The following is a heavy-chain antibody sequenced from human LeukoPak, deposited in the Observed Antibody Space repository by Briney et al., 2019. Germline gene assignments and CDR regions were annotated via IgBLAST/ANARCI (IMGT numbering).Heavy chain of an antibody. D-gene: IGHD6-19*01. CDR2: INHSGST. V-gene: IGHV4-34*01. Sequence: SENLSLTCAVYGGSFSGYYWSWIRQPPGKGLEWIGEINHSGSTNYNPSLKSRVTISVDTSKNQFSLKLSSVTAADTAVYYCARHRSGWFWVGFDPWGQGTLVTVSS. CDR1: GGSFSGYY. J-gene: IGHJ5*02. CDR3: ARHRSGWFWVGFDP.